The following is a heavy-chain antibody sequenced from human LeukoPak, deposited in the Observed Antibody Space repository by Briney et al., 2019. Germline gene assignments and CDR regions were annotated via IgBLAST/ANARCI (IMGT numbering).Heavy chain of an antibody. Sequence: GASVKVSCQASGYTFTGYYMHWVRQAPGQGLEWMGWINPNSGGTNYAQKFQGRVTMTRDTSISTAHMELSRLRSDDTAVYYCARVKNVGATTMDFDYWGQGTLVTVSS. J-gene: IGHJ4*02. CDR1: GYTFTGYY. D-gene: IGHD1-26*01. V-gene: IGHV1-2*02. CDR2: INPNSGGT. CDR3: ARVKNVGATTMDFDY.